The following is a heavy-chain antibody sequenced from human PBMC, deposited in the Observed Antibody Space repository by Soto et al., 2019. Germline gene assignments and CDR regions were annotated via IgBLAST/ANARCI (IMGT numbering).Heavy chain of an antibody. CDR3: ARRLVGATYYFDY. D-gene: IGHD1-26*01. CDR2: IYYSGST. J-gene: IGHJ4*02. V-gene: IGHV4-39*01. Sequence: PGKGLEWIGSIYYSGSTYYNPSLKGRVTISVDTSKNQFSLKLSSVTAADTAVYYCARRLVGATYYFDYWGQGTLVTVSS.